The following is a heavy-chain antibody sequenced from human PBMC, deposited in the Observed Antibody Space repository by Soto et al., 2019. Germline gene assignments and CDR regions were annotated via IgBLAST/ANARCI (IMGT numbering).Heavy chain of an antibody. V-gene: IGHV5-10-1*01. D-gene: IGHD5-12*01. CDR1: GYRYTSFW. CDR3: ARLSGGYDFYYFDY. J-gene: IGHJ4*02. CDR2: IDPSDSYT. Sequence: GESLKISCKVSGYRYTSFWISWVRQMPGKGLEWMGRIDPSDSYTDYSPSLQGHVTISADKSISTAYLQWSSLKASDTAMYYCARLSGGYDFYYFDYWGQGTLVTVSS.